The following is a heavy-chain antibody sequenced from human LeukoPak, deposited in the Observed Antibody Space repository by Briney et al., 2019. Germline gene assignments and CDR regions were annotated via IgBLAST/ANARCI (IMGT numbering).Heavy chain of an antibody. V-gene: IGHV3-43D*03. J-gene: IGHJ6*03. CDR3: AKGKAAAHYYMDV. D-gene: IGHD6-13*01. CDR2: ISWDGGST. Sequence: GGSLRLSCAASGFTFDDYAMHWVRQAPGKGLEWVSLISWDGGSTYYADSVKGRFTISRDNSKNSLYLQMNSLRAEDTALYYCAKGKAAAHYYMDVWGKGTTVTVSS. CDR1: GFTFDDYA.